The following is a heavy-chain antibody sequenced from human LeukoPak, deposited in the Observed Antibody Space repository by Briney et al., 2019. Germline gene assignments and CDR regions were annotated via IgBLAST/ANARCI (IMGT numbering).Heavy chain of an antibody. CDR1: GGSISSSSYY. CDR2: IYYSGST. V-gene: IGHV4-39*07. CDR3: ARAWRGYYYYYYMDV. Sequence: SETLSLTCTVSGGSISSSSYYWGWIRQPPGKGLEWIGSIYYSGSTYYNPSLKSRVTISVDTSKNQFSLKLSSVTAADTAVYYCARAWRGYYYYYYMDVWGKGTTVTVSS. J-gene: IGHJ6*03.